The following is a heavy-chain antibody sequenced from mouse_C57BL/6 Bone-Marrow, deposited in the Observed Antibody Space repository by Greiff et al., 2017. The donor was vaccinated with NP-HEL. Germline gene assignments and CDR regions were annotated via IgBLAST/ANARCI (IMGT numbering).Heavy chain of an antibody. CDR1: GYTFTSYW. CDR3: AREEGAYYGSSYWYFDV. J-gene: IGHJ1*03. D-gene: IGHD1-1*01. V-gene: IGHV1-69*01. Sequence: QVQLQQSGAELVMPGASVKLSCKASGYTFTSYWMHWVKQRPGQGLEWIGEIDPSDSYTNYNQKFKGKSTLTVDKSSSTAYMQLSSLTSEDSAVYYCAREEGAYYGSSYWYFDVWGTGTTVTVSS. CDR2: IDPSDSYT.